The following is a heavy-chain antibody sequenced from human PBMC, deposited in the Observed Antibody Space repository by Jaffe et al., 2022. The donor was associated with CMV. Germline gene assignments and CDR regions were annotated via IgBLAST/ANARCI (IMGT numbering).Heavy chain of an antibody. Sequence: EVQLVESGGGLVQPGGSLRLSCAASGFTFSSYAMSWVRQAPGKGLEWVSAISGSGGSTYYADSVKGRFTISRDNSKNTLYLQMNSLRAEDTAVYYCAKDLSLYQRVVVTLNPEGDAFDIWGQGTMVTVSS. CDR2: ISGSGGST. CDR3: AKDLSLYQRVVVTLNPEGDAFDI. V-gene: IGHV3-23*04. J-gene: IGHJ3*02. CDR1: GFTFSSYA. D-gene: IGHD2-21*02.